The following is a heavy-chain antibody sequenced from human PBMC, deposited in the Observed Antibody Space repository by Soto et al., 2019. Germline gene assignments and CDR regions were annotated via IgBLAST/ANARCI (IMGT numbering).Heavy chain of an antibody. J-gene: IGHJ5*02. CDR3: ARAPDYDFWSGYPNWFDP. D-gene: IGHD3-3*01. Sequence: SETLSLTCTVSGGSISSGDYYWSWIRQPPGKGLEWIGYIYYSGSTYYNPSLKSRVTISVDTSKNQFSLKLSSVTAADTAVYYCARAPDYDFWSGYPNWFDPWGQGTLVTVSS. V-gene: IGHV4-30-4*01. CDR2: IYYSGST. CDR1: GGSISSGDYY.